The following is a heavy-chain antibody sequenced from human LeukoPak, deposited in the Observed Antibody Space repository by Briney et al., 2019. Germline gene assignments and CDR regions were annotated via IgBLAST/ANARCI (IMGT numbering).Heavy chain of an antibody. CDR3: ARGYYYDSSGYYLPYA. Sequence: ASVKVSFKASGYTFTSYGFSWVRQAPGQGLEWMGWISAYNGNTNYAQKLQGRVTMTTDTSTSTAYMELRSLRSDDTAVYYCARGYYYDSSGYYLPYAWGQGTLVTVSS. CDR2: ISAYNGNT. CDR1: GYTFTSYG. J-gene: IGHJ5*02. D-gene: IGHD3-22*01. V-gene: IGHV1-18*01.